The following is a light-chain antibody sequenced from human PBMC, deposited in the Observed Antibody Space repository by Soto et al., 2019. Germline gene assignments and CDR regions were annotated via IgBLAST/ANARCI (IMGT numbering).Light chain of an antibody. V-gene: IGKV3-11*01. Sequence: PGDRAILSCRASQSISSALAWYQQKPGQAPRLLIYDASDRATGIPARFSGSRSGTDFTLTISSLEPEDFAVYHCQQYGSSPGTFGQGTKVDIK. CDR1: QSISSA. CDR3: QQYGSSPGT. CDR2: DAS. J-gene: IGKJ1*01.